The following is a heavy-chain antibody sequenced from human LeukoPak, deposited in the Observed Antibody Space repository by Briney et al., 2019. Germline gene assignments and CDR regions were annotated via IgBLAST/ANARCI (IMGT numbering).Heavy chain of an antibody. J-gene: IGHJ4*02. V-gene: IGHV3-7*01. Sequence: GGSLRLSCAASGFTFSSYWMSWVRQAPGKGLEWVAKIKQDGSETYYVDSVKGRFTISRDNAKNLLYLEMNSLRAEDTALYYCARVDGSSSCPDYWGQGTLVTVSS. CDR1: GFTFSSYW. CDR3: ARVDGSSSCPDY. CDR2: IKQDGSET. D-gene: IGHD6-13*01.